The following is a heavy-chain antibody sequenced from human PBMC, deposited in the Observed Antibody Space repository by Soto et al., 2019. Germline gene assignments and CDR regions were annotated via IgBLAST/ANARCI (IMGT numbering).Heavy chain of an antibody. CDR2: IWYDGADQ. CDR3: ARMRGGEHDDILTGYYSDY. CDR1: GFTFRGFG. D-gene: IGHD3-9*01. V-gene: IGHV3-33*03. J-gene: IGHJ4*02. Sequence: QVQLVESGGGVVQPGKSLRLSCVASGFTFRGFGMHWVRQAPGKGLEWVAVIWYDGADQYYSDSVKGRFTISRDNTNNTLYIHSTIRSADETAVYYCARMRGGEHDDILTGYYSDYGGKGTLLTLPS.